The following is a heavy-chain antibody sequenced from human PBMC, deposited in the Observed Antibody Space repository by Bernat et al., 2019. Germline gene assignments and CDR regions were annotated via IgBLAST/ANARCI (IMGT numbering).Heavy chain of an antibody. V-gene: IGHV4-34*01. D-gene: IGHD6-6*01. CDR2: INHSGST. J-gene: IGHJ4*02. Sequence: QVQLQQWGAGLLKPSETLSLTCAVYGGSFSGYYWSWIRQPPGKGLEWIGEINHSGSTNYNPSLKSRVTISVDTSKNQFSLKLSSVTAADTAVYYCAVSSSSHPSDFDYWGQGTLVTVSS. CDR3: AVSSSSHPSDFDY. CDR1: GGSFSGYY.